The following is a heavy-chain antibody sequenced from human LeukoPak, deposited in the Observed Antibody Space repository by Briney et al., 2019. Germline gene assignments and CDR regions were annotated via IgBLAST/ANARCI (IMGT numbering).Heavy chain of an antibody. CDR3: ARGPYSSGWYLDY. Sequence: GGSLRLSCAASGFTFSSYAMHWVRQAPGKGLEWVGVISYDGSNKYYADSVKGRFTISRDNSKNTLYLQMNSLRAEDTAVYYCARGPYSSGWYLDYWGQGTLVTVSS. D-gene: IGHD6-19*01. J-gene: IGHJ4*02. V-gene: IGHV3-30-3*01. CDR2: ISYDGSNK. CDR1: GFTFSSYA.